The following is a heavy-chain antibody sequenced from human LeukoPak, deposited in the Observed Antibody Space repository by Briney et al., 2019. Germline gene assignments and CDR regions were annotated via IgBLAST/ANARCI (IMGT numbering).Heavy chain of an antibody. CDR1: GFTVSSNY. J-gene: IGHJ4*02. CDR3: ARESKYQLLWKEYYFDY. CDR2: IYSGGST. D-gene: IGHD2-2*01. V-gene: IGHV3-66*01. Sequence: PGGSLRLSCAASGFTVSSNYMSWVRQAPGKGLEWVSVIYSGGSTYYADSVKGRFTISRDNSKNTLYLQMNSLRAEDTAVYYCARESKYQLLWKEYYFDYWGQGTLVTVSS.